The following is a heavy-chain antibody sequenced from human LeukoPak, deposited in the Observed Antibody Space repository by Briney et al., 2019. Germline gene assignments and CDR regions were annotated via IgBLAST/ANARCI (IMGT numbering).Heavy chain of an antibody. CDR2: ISWNSGSI. CDR3: AKFGGGYDSDDAFDI. Sequence: GGSLRLSCAASGFTFDDYAMHWVRQAPGKGLEWVSGISWNSGSIGYADSVKGRFTISRDNAKNSLYLQMNSLRAEDTAVYYCAKFGGGYDSDDAFDIWGQGTMVTVSS. V-gene: IGHV3-9*01. J-gene: IGHJ3*02. D-gene: IGHD5-12*01. CDR1: GFTFDDYA.